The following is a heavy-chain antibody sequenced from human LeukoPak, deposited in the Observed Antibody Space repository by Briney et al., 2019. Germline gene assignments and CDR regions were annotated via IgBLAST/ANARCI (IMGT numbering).Heavy chain of an antibody. J-gene: IGHJ4*02. D-gene: IGHD3-10*01. Sequence: ASVKVSCEASGYTFTGYYIHWVRQAPGQGLEWMGSINPPGGGTNYAQQFQGRVTMTRDTSITTAYMELSRLTSDGTAVYLCAREATGDLSFDHWGQGTLVTVPS. CDR1: GYTFTGYY. CDR3: AREATGDLSFDH. CDR2: INPPGGGT. V-gene: IGHV1-2*02.